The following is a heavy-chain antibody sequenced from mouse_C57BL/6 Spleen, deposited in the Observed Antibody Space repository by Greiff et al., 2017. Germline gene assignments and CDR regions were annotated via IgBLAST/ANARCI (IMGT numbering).Heavy chain of an antibody. CDR2: IYPGGGYT. J-gene: IGHJ3*01. CDR3: AREGNWSWFAY. CDR1: GYTFTNYW. D-gene: IGHD4-1*02. V-gene: IGHV1-63*01. Sequence: VQLQQSGAELVRPGTSVKMSCKASGYTFTNYWIGWAKQRPGHGLEWIGDIYPGGGYTNYNEKFKGKATLTADKSSSTAYMQFSSLTSEDSAIYYCAREGNWSWFAYWGQGTLVTVSA.